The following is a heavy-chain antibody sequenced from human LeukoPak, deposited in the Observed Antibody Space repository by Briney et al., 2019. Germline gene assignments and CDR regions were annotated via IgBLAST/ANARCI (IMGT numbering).Heavy chain of an antibody. CDR3: ARDLVDYYDSCGYPHGGWFDP. D-gene: IGHD3-22*01. Sequence: GGSLRLSCAASGFTFSSYSMNWVRQAPGKGLEWVSSISSSSSYIYYADSVKGRFTISRDNAKNSLYLQMNSLRAEDTAVYYCARDLVDYYDSCGYPHGGWFDPWGQGTLVTVSS. CDR2: ISSSSSYI. J-gene: IGHJ5*02. CDR1: GFTFSSYS. V-gene: IGHV3-21*01.